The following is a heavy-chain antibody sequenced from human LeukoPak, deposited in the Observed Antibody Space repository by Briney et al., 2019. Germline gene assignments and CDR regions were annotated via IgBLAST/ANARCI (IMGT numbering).Heavy chain of an antibody. J-gene: IGHJ4*02. D-gene: IGHD3-9*01. CDR3: SRVVQDVTGADY. Sequence: GGSLRLSCAASGFTFSNYHMNWVRQAPGKGLEWLSYIQGTGGSINYADSVKGRFTISRDNAKNSLYLQLNSLRVEDTAVYYCSRVVQDVTGADYWGQGTMVIVSS. CDR1: GFTFSNYH. V-gene: IGHV3-48*01. CDR2: IQGTGGSI.